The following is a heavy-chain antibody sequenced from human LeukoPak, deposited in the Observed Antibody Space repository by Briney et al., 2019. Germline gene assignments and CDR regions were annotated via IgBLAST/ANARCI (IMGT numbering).Heavy chain of an antibody. CDR3: ARGSGWDNYYYYMDV. CDR1: GGTFSSYA. V-gene: IGHV1-69*05. D-gene: IGHD6-19*01. Sequence: SVKVSCKASGGTFSSYAISWVRQAPGQGLEWMGGIIPIFGTANYAQKFQGRVTITTDESTSTAYMELSSLRSEGTAVYYCARGSGWDNYYYYMDVWGKGTTVTVSS. J-gene: IGHJ6*03. CDR2: IIPIFGTA.